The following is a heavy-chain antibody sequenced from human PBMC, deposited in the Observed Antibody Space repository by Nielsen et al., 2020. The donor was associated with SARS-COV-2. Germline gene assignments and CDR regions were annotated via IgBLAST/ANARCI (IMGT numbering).Heavy chain of an antibody. CDR2: IYNSGST. CDR1: GGSITSGDYF. CDR3: VRVELLLEEVHWFDP. Sequence: SETLSLTCTVSGGSITSGDYFWSWIRQPPGKGLEWIGYIYNSGSTSYNPSLKSRLTISVDTSKNQFSLKLSSVTAADTAVYYCVRVELLLEEVHWFDPWGQGTLVTVSS. D-gene: IGHD1-26*01. V-gene: IGHV4-30-4*01. J-gene: IGHJ5*02.